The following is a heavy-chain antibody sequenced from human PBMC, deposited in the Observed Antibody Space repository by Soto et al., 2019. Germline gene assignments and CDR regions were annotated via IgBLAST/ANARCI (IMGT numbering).Heavy chain of an antibody. V-gene: IGHV3-30*18. J-gene: IGHJ4*02. Sequence: VQLLESGGGLIQPGGSLRLSCAASGFTFSYGIHWLRQAPGKGLEGGAYISYDSSNKFYGDAVKGRFTTSRDNSQNTLFVQMNSLRAEDTAVCYCAKLVMGYCIGQTGADYWGQGPLVAVSS. D-gene: IGHD2-15*01. CDR1: GFTFSYG. CDR2: ISYDSSNK. CDR3: AKLVMGYCIGQTGADY.